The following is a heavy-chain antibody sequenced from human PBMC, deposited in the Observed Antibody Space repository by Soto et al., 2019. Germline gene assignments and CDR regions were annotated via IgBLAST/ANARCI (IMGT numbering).Heavy chain of an antibody. Sequence: AASVKVSCKASGGTFRRYTISWVRQAPGQGLEWMGGIIPLFGTANYVQKFQGRVTLTADESTSTAYMELSSLRSEDTAVYYCASHSHGGSLNRDYYYGMDVWGQGTTVTVYS. V-gene: IGHV1-69*13. CDR3: ASHSHGGSLNRDYYYGMDV. D-gene: IGHD1-26*01. J-gene: IGHJ6*02. CDR1: GGTFRRYT. CDR2: IIPLFGTA.